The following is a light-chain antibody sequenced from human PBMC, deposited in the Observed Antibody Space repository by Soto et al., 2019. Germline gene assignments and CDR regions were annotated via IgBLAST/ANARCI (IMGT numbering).Light chain of an antibody. J-gene: IGKJ5*01. V-gene: IGKV3-20*01. CDR1: QSVSSSY. CDR2: GAS. CDR3: QQYGSSLPIT. Sequence: IVLAQSPSTLSLSPGERATLSCRAIQSVSSSYLAWYQQKPGQAPRLLIYGASSRATGIPDRFSGSGSGTDFTLTISRLEPEDFAVYYCQQYGSSLPITFGQGTRLEIK.